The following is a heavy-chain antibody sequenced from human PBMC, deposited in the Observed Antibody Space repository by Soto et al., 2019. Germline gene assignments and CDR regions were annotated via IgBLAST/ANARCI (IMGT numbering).Heavy chain of an antibody. J-gene: IGHJ4*02. CDR2: TYHRSKWYN. V-gene: IGHV6-1*01. CDR1: GDSVSSNSAA. D-gene: IGHD6-19*01. CDR3: ARDKTFGYTSGWYTFDY. Sequence: SQTLSLTCAISGDSVSSNSAAWNWIRQSPSRGLEWLGRTYHRSKWYNDYAVSVKSRITIKPDTTKNQFSLQLNSVTPEDTAVYYCARDKTFGYTSGWYTFDYWGQGTLVTVSS.